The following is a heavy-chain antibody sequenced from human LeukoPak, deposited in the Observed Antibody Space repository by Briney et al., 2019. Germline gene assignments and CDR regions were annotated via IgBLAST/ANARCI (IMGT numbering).Heavy chain of an antibody. CDR3: ARRGAPRAYYYYYYMDV. CDR1: GGSFSGYY. D-gene: IGHD4/OR15-4a*01. V-gene: IGHV4-34*01. Sequence: SETLSLTCAVYGGSFSGYYWSWIRQPPGKGLEWIGGINHSGSTNYNPSLKSRVTISEDTSKNQFSLKLSSVTAADTAVYYCARRGAPRAYYYYYYMDVWGKGTTVTISS. CDR2: INHSGST. J-gene: IGHJ6*03.